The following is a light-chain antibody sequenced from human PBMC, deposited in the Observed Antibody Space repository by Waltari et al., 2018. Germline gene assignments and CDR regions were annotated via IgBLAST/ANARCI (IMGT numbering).Light chain of an antibody. CDR3: SSYTISSAIFI. J-gene: IGLJ2*01. Sequence: QSALTQPTSVSGSLGQSITISCTGTSSNVGHYNYVSWYQHHPDNAPKLIIYEVTNRPSGVSTRFSGSNSCDTASLTISGRQAEDEAFYYCSSYTISSAIFIFGGGTKVTV. CDR2: EVT. V-gene: IGLV2-14*01. CDR1: SSNVGHYNY.